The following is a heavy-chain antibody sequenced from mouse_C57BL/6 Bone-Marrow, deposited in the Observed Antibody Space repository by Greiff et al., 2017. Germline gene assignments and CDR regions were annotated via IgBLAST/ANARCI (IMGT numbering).Heavy chain of an antibody. D-gene: IGHD2-3*01. Sequence: QVQLQQPGAELVKPGASVKLSCKASGYTFTSYWMQWVKQRPGQGLEWIGEIDPSDSYTNYNQKFKGKATLTVDTSSSTAYMQLSSLTSEDSAVYYCARRGYYGFAYWGQGTLGTVSA. CDR2: IDPSDSYT. CDR3: ARRGYYGFAY. J-gene: IGHJ3*01. V-gene: IGHV1-50*01. CDR1: GYTFTSYW.